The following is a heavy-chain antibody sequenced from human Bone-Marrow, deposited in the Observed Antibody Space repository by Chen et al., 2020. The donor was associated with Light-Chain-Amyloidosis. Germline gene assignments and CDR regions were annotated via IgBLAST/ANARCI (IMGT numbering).Heavy chain of an antibody. V-gene: IGHV3-23*04. J-gene: IGHJ4*02. CDR2: VGGSTVST. CDR1: GFNFSSFG. CDR3: TRKGGYFDF. Sequence: EVQLVESGGGLVQPGGSLRLSCATSGFNFSSFGMSWVRQAPGKGLEWVSTVGGSTVSTYYAGAVKGRFIISRDNAKSTLYLQMNSLRAGDTAVYFCTRKGGYFDFWGQGSLVTVSS. D-gene: IGHD3-10*01.